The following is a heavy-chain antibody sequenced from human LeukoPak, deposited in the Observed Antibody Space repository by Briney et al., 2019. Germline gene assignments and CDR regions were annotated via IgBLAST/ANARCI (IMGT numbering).Heavy chain of an antibody. V-gene: IGHV4-59*01. J-gene: IGHJ3*02. CDR1: GGSISSYY. CDR2: IYYSGST. CDR3: ARDVNAFDI. Sequence: SETLSLTCTVSGGSISSYYWSWIRQPPGKGLEWIGYIYYSGSTNYNPSLKSRVTISVDTSKNQFSLKLSSVTAADTAVYSCARDVNAFDIWGQGTMVTVAS.